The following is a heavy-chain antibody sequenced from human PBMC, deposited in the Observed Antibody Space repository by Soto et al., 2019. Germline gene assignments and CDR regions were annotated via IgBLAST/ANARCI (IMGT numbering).Heavy chain of an antibody. J-gene: IGHJ4*02. CDR1: GYFISNGYY. CDR3: ARDANYGLYYFDH. D-gene: IGHD3-10*01. CDR2: IYPTGTT. Sequence: SETLSLTCAVSGYFISNGYYWDWIRQPPGKGLEWIGSIYPTGTTYYNPSLKSRVTISVDTFKNHFSLKLTSVTAADTAVYYCARDANYGLYYFDHWGQGTLVTVSS. V-gene: IGHV4-38-2*02.